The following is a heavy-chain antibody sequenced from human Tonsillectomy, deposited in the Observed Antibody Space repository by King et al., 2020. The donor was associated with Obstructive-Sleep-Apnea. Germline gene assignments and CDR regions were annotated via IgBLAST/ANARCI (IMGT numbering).Heavy chain of an antibody. Sequence: VQLVQSGGGVVQPGGSLRLSCEASGFTFSSYDMHWVRQAPGKGLEWVAFMRYDGINKYYADSVRGRFTISRDNSKNTLYLQMNSLRAEDTAVYYCAKDLPYCSGGSCRPDAFDIWGQGAMVTVSS. CDR2: MRYDGINK. CDR3: AKDLPYCSGGSCRPDAFDI. CDR1: GFTFSSYD. J-gene: IGHJ3*02. V-gene: IGHV3-30*02. D-gene: IGHD2-15*01.